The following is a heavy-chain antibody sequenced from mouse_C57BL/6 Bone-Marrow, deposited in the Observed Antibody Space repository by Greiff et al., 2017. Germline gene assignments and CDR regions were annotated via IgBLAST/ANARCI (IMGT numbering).Heavy chain of an antibody. CDR2: IDPETGGT. CDR3: TRWEYYGSHDY. CDR1: GYTFTDYE. Sequence: VQRVVSGAELVRPGASVTLSCKASGYTFTDYEMHWVKQTPVHGLEWIGAIDPETGGTAYNQKFKGKAILTADKSSSTAYMELRSLTSEDSAVYYCTRWEYYGSHDYWGQGTTLTVSS. J-gene: IGHJ2*01. V-gene: IGHV1-15*01. D-gene: IGHD1-1*01.